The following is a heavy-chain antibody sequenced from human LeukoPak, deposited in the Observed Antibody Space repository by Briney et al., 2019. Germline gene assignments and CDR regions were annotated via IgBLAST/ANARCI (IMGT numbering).Heavy chain of an antibody. CDR3: AGTYYDSLNWFDP. CDR1: GFTFSSYS. J-gene: IGHJ5*02. V-gene: IGHV3-33*08. CDR2: IWYDGSNK. D-gene: IGHD3-3*01. Sequence: GGSLRLSCAASGFTFSSYSMNWVRQAPGKGLEWVAVIWYDGSNKYYADSVKGRFTISRDNSKNTLYLQMNSLRAEDTAVYYCAGTYYDSLNWFDPWGQGTLVTVSS.